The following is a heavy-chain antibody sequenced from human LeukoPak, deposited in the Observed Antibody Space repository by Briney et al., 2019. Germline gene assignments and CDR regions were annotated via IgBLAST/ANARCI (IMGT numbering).Heavy chain of an antibody. V-gene: IGHV1-3*01. J-gene: IGHJ4*02. CDR3: ARGIWSATRVDYYLDN. CDR1: GYTFTNYA. D-gene: IGHD5-24*01. Sequence: GASVKVSCKASGYTFTNYAMNWVRQAPGQRFEWMGWINAGNGHTKYSQNFQGRVTITRDSSANIVYMDVSSLTSEDTAVYYCARGIWSATRVDYYLDNWGRGTLVTVSS. CDR2: INAGNGHT.